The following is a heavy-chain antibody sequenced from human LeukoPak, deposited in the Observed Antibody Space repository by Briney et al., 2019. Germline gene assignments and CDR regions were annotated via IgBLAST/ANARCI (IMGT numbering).Heavy chain of an antibody. D-gene: IGHD3-10*01. J-gene: IGHJ5*02. V-gene: IGHV1-3*01. CDR1: GYTFTSYA. CDR3: AREPKVRGSSWFDP. CDR2: INAGNGNI. Sequence: ASVKVSCKASGYTFTSYAMHWVRQAPGRRLEWMGWINAGNGNIKYSQKFQGRVTITRDTSASTAYMELSSLRSEDTAVYYCAREPKVRGSSWFDPWGQGTLVTVSS.